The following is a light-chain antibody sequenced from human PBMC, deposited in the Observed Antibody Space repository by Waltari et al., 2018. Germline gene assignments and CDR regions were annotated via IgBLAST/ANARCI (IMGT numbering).Light chain of an antibody. Sequence: QSALSQPASVSGSPGQSITISCTGTSSDVGGYNFVSWYQQHPGKPTKLIFYDVKNRPSGISPRYSASKSVNAVSLTISGLQAEDEANHYCCSYTDSSSLVFGGGTKLTVL. CDR1: SSDVGGYNF. CDR3: CSYTDSSSLV. V-gene: IGLV2-23*02. J-gene: IGLJ3*02. CDR2: DVK.